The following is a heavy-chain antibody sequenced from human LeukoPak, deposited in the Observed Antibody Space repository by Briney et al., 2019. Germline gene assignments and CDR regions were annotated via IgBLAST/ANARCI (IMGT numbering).Heavy chain of an antibody. J-gene: IGHJ6*04. CDR2: ITSSGSTI. Sequence: GGSLRLSCAASGFNFSDYYMSWIRQAPGKGLEWISYITSSGSTIYYADSVKGRFTISRDNAKNSLYLQMNSLRAEDTAVYYCARGNDYVWGSYARPAVDVWGKGTTVTISS. CDR1: GFNFSDYY. D-gene: IGHD3-16*01. V-gene: IGHV3-11*04. CDR3: ARGNDYVWGSYARPAVDV.